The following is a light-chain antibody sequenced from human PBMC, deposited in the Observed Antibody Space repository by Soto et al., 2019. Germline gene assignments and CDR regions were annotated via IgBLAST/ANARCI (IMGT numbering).Light chain of an antibody. CDR2: GAS. J-gene: IGKJ5*01. V-gene: IGKV3-15*01. Sequence: EIVMTQSPATLSVSPGERGTLSCRASQNIRSNVAWYQQRPGQAPRLLIFGASVRATGVPDRFSGSGSGTDFTLTINSLQSEDFAVYYCQQYNNWLITFGQGTRLEIK. CDR3: QQYNNWLIT. CDR1: QNIRSN.